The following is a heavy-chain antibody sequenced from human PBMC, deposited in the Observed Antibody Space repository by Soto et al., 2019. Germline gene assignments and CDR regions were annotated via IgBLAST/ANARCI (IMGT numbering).Heavy chain of an antibody. Sequence: LSCTASGFTFGDYAMSWVRQAPGKGLEWVGFIRSKAYGGTTEYAASVEGRFTISRDDSKSIAYLQMNSLKTEDTAVYYCTREGRVTPYYYYGMDVWGQETTFTVSS. D-gene: IGHD3-10*01. CDR3: TREGRVTPYYYYGMDV. CDR2: IRSKAYGGTT. V-gene: IGHV3-49*04. J-gene: IGHJ6*02. CDR1: GFTFGDYA.